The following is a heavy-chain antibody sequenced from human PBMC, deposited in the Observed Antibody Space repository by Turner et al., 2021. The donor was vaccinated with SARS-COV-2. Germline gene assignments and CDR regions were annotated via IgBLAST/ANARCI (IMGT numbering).Heavy chain of an antibody. V-gene: IGHV3-11*01. J-gene: IGHJ4*02. CDR2: ISKSGSTT. Sequence: QAQLVVPVVGLFQPGVSLSLSLAPSGFTFSDYYMSWIRQDPGKGLEWVSYISKSGSTTPYSDSVKGRFTISRDNAKNSLYLRMNSLRAEDTAVYYCARVGPSGGTIDYWGQGTLVTVSS. D-gene: IGHD3-16*01. CDR3: ARVGPSGGTIDY. CDR1: GFTFSDYY.